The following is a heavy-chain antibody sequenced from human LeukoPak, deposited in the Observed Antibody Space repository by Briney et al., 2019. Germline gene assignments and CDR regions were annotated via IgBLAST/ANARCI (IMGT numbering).Heavy chain of an antibody. Sequence: GGSLRLSCAASGFTFSSYAMSWVRQAPGKGLEWVSYISSSSSTIYYADSVKGRFTISRDNAKDSLYLQMNSLRDGDTAVYYCARDPPTVTHNFDYWGQGTLVTVSS. CDR3: ARDPPTVTHNFDY. D-gene: IGHD4-17*01. CDR2: ISSSSSTI. J-gene: IGHJ4*02. CDR1: GFTFSSYA. V-gene: IGHV3-48*02.